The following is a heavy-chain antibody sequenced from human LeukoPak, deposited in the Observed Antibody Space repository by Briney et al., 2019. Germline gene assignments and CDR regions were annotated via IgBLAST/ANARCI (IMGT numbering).Heavy chain of an antibody. CDR3: AREPSPNYVWGSYRHFDY. D-gene: IGHD3-16*02. CDR2: ISYDGSNK. J-gene: IGHJ4*02. V-gene: IGHV3-30*03. Sequence: PGGSLRLSCAASGFTFGSYGMHWVREAPGKGLEGVAVISYDGSNKYYADSVEGRFTISRDDAKNSLYLQMNSLRAEDTAVYYCAREPSPNYVWGSYRHFDYWGQGTLVTVSS. CDR1: GFTFGSYG.